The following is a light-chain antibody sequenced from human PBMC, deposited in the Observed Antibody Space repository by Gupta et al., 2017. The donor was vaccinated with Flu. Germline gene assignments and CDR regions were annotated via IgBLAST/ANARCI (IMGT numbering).Light chain of an antibody. V-gene: IGKV2-24*01. J-gene: IGKJ2*01. Sequence: EIVMTQTPPSSSVILGQPASISCRSSQSLVHSDGETYLSWLQQRPGQPPRLLIYRSSNRFSGVPDRISGSGAGTDFTLKISRVEGEDVGIYYCRQATQFPYTFGQGTKLEIK. CDR3: RQATQFPYT. CDR1: QSLVHSDGETY. CDR2: RSS.